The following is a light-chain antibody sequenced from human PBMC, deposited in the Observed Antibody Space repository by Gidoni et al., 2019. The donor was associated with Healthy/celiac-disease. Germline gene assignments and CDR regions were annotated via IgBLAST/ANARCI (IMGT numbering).Light chain of an antibody. J-gene: IGKJ1*01. Sequence: DIVMTQSPDPLAVSLGERATINCKSSQSVLYRSNNKNYLAWYQQKPGQPPKLLIYWASTRESGVPDRFSGSGSGTDFTLTISSLQAEDVAVYYCQQYYSTPWTFXXXTKVEIK. CDR1: QSVLYRSNNKNY. V-gene: IGKV4-1*01. CDR2: WAS. CDR3: QQYYSTPWT.